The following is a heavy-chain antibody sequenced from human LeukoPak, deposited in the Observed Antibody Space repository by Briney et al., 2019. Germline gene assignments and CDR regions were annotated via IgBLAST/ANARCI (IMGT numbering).Heavy chain of an antibody. CDR2: INAGNGNT. J-gene: IGHJ4*02. V-gene: IGHV1-3*01. D-gene: IGHD2-21*01. CDR1: GYTFTSYA. CDR3: ARRLGRSFDY. Sequence: ASVKVSCKASGYTFTSYAMHWVRQAPGQRLEWMGWINAGNGNTKYSQKFQGRVTITRDTSATTAYMDPSSLRSEDTAMYYCARRLGRSFDYWGQGTLVTVSS.